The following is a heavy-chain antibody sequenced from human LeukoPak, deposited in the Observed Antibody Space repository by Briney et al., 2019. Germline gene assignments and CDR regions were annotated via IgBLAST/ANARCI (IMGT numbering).Heavy chain of an antibody. J-gene: IGHJ4*02. CDR1: GFTFSSYA. Sequence: PGGSLRLSCAASGFTFSSYAMSWVRQAPGKGLEWVSAISGSGGSTYYADSVKGRFTISRDNSKNTLYLQMNSLRAEDTAVYYCAKDLKGCSGGSCYRSLAKAFDYWGQGTLVTVSS. CDR2: ISGSGGST. V-gene: IGHV3-23*01. D-gene: IGHD2-15*01. CDR3: AKDLKGCSGGSCYRSLAKAFDY.